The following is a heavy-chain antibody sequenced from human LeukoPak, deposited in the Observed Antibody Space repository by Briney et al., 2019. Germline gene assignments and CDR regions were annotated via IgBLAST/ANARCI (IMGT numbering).Heavy chain of an antibody. CDR3: ARDRLGDASDI. CDR1: GVSISSSNSY. V-gene: IGHV4-39*07. D-gene: IGHD6-19*01. Sequence: SETLSLTCTVSGVSISSSNSYWGWIRQPPGKGLEWIGSIYYSGNTYYNASLKSQVSISIDTSKNRFSLKLSSVTAADTAVYYCARDRLGDASDIWGQGTMVTVSS. J-gene: IGHJ3*02. CDR2: IYYSGNT.